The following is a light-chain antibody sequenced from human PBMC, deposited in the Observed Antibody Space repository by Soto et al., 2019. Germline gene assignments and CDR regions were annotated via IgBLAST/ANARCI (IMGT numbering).Light chain of an antibody. CDR1: QSINSN. CDR3: HEYTSWPRT. J-gene: IGKJ1*01. V-gene: IGKV3-15*01. Sequence: EIVMTQSPGTLSVSPGERATLSCRASQSINSNLAWYQLKPGQSPRLLIYGASARAAGIPARFSGTGSGTEFTLTISSLQSEDFAVYYCHEYTSWPRTVGQGTKVEIK. CDR2: GAS.